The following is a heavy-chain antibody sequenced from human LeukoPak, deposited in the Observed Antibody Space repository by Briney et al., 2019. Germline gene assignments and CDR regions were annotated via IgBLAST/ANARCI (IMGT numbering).Heavy chain of an antibody. CDR1: GGSFSGYY. D-gene: IGHD3-22*01. V-gene: IGHV4-34*01. Sequence: SETLSLTCAVYGGSFSGYYWSWIRQPPGKGLEWIGEINHSGSTNYNPSPKSRVTISVDTSKNQFSLKLSSVTAADTAVYYCARVITPWYYDRAKNWFDPWGQGTLVTVSS. J-gene: IGHJ5*02. CDR2: INHSGST. CDR3: ARVITPWYYDRAKNWFDP.